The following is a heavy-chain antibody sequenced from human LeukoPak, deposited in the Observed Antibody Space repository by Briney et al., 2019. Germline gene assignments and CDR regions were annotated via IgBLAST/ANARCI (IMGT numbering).Heavy chain of an antibody. D-gene: IGHD3-10*01. CDR1: GYTFTSYA. Sequence: GASVKVSCKASGYTFTSYAMHWVRQAPGQRLEWMGWINAGNGNTKHSQKFQGRVTITRDTSASTAYMELSSLRSEDTAVYYCASRIDSGSYLALDYWGQGTLVTVSS. CDR3: ASRIDSGSYLALDY. CDR2: INAGNGNT. V-gene: IGHV1-3*01. J-gene: IGHJ4*02.